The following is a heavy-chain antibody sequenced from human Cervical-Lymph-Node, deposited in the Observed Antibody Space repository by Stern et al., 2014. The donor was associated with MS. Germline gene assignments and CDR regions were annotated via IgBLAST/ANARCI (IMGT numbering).Heavy chain of an antibody. CDR1: GFMFDEYA. D-gene: IGHD3-22*01. V-gene: IGHV3-9*01. J-gene: IGHJ6*02. CDR3: AKDDSSGPGWYYGMDV. Sequence: EVQLVQSGGGLVPPGRSLRLSCAASGFMFDEYAMHWVRLAPGKSLEWVSGISWNSGSIVYADSVKGRFTISRDNAKNSLYLQMNSLRAEDTALYYCAKDDSSGPGWYYGMDVWGQGTTVTVSS. CDR2: ISWNSGSI.